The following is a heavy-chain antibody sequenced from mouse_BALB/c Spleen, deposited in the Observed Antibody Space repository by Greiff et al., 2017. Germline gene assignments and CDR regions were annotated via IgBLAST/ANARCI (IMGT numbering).Heavy chain of an antibody. D-gene: IGHD2-10*02. CDR1: GFTFTDYY. V-gene: IGHV7-3*02. Sequence: EVHLVESGGGLVQPGGSLRLSCATSGFTFTDYYMSWVRQPPGKALEWLGFIRNKANGYTTEYSASVKGRFTISRDNSQSILYLQMNTLRAEDSATYYCARVPRFYFDYWGQGTTLTVSS. CDR3: ARVPRFYFDY. CDR2: IRNKANGYTT. J-gene: IGHJ2*01.